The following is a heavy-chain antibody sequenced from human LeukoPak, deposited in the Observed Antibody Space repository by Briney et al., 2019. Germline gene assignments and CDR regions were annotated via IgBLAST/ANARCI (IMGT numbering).Heavy chain of an antibody. D-gene: IGHD2/OR15-2a*01. CDR2: IYYSGST. CDR3: ARGEYGLFDY. CDR1: GGSISGGSYY. J-gene: IGHJ4*02. Sequence: SQTLSLTCTVSGGSISGGSYYWSLIRQPPGKGLEWIGYIYYSGSTKYNLSLKSRVTISVDTSKNQLSLKLSSVTAADTAVYYCARGEYGLFDYWGQGTLVTVSS. V-gene: IGHV4-61*01.